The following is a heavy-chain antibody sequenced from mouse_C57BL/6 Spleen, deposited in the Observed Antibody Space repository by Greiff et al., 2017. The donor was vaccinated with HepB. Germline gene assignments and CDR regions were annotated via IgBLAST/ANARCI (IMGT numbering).Heavy chain of an antibody. CDR2: INPNNGGT. V-gene: IGHV1-18*01. D-gene: IGHD1-1*01. Sequence: EVQLQQSGPELVKPGASVKIPCKASGYTFTDYNMDWVKQSHGKSLEWIGDINPNNGGTIYNQKFKGKATLTVDKSSSTAYMELRSLTSEDTAVYYCARRAYYFLRYFDVWGTGTTVTVSS. J-gene: IGHJ1*03. CDR1: GYTFTDYN. CDR3: ARRAYYFLRYFDV.